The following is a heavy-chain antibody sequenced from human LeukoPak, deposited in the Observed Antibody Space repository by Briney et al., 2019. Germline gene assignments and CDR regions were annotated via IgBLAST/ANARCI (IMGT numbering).Heavy chain of an antibody. CDR3: AREEDGNWFDP. Sequence: ASVKVSCKASGYTFTSYGISWVRQAPGQGLEWMGWISAYNGNTNYAQKFQGRVTITADKSTSTAYMELSSLRSEDTAVYYCAREEDGNWFDPWGQGTLVTVSS. CDR1: GYTFTSYG. CDR2: ISAYNGNT. J-gene: IGHJ5*02. V-gene: IGHV1-18*01.